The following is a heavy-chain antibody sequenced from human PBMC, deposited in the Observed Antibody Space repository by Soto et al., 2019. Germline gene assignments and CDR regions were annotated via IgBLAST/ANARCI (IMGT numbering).Heavy chain of an antibody. CDR1: GFTFSSYG. D-gene: IGHD6-6*01. J-gene: IGHJ4*02. CDR2: IWYDGSNK. Sequence: QVQLVESGGGVVQPGRSLRLSCAASGFTFSSYGMHWVRQAPGKGLEWVAVIWYDGSNKYYADSVKGRFTISRDDSKNTLYLQMNSLRAEDTAVYYCARALLGQLAPFDYWGQGTLVTVSS. V-gene: IGHV3-33*01. CDR3: ARALLGQLAPFDY.